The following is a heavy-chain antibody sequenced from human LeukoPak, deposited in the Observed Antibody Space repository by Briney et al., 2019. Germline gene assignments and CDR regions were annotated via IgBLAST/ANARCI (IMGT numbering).Heavy chain of an antibody. V-gene: IGHV1-24*01. J-gene: IGHJ6*03. CDR3: ARGATAGRFSLRPTGAYYMDV. CDR1: GYTLSELS. Sequence: GASVKVSCKVSGYTLSELSIHWVRQAPGKGLEWMGGFDPEDGETIYAQKFQGRVTMTRDTSINTAYMELSSLRFDDTAVYYCARGATAGRFSLRPTGAYYMDVWGKGTTVTVSS. D-gene: IGHD6-13*01. CDR2: FDPEDGET.